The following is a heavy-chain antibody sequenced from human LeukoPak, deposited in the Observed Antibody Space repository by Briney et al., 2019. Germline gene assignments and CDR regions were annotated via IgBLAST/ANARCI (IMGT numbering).Heavy chain of an antibody. CDR1: GFTFSSYG. J-gene: IGHJ4*02. CDR2: IKQDGSEK. D-gene: IGHD6-19*01. V-gene: IGHV3-7*01. Sequence: GGSLRLSCAASGFTFSSYGMHWVRQAPGKGLEWVANIKQDGSEKYYVDSVKGRFTISRDNAKNSLYLQMNSLRAEDTAVYYCARGGQQWLVAGGQGTLVTVSS. CDR3: ARGGQQWLVA.